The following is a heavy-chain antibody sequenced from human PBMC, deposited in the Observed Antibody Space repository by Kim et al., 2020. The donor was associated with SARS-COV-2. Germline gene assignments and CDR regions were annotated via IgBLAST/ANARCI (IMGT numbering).Heavy chain of an antibody. CDR3: ATTASGSYSYYYGMDV. CDR2: ISAYNGNT. J-gene: IGHJ6*02. V-gene: IGHV1-18*01. CDR1: GYTFTSYG. Sequence: ASVKVSCKASGYTFTSYGISWVRQAPGQGLEWMGWISAYNGNTNYAQKLQGRVTMTTDTSTSTAYMELRSLRSDDTAVYYCATTASGSYSYYYGMDVWGQGTTVTVSS. D-gene: IGHD1-26*01.